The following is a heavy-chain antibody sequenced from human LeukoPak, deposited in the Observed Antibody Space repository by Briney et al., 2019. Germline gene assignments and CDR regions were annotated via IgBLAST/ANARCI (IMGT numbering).Heavy chain of an antibody. CDR2: IYYSGST. CDR1: GGSISSYY. J-gene: IGHJ4*02. D-gene: IGHD3-10*01. Sequence: SETLSLTCTVSGGSISSYYWSWIRQPPGKGLEWIGYIYYSGSTYYNPSLKSRVTISVDTSKNQFSLKLSSVTAADTAVFYCARLTGSINRPHYFDYWGQGTLVTVSS. CDR3: ARLTGSINRPHYFDY. V-gene: IGHV4-59*04.